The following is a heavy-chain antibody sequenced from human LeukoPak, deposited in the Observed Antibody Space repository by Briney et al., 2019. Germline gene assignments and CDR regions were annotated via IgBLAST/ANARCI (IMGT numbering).Heavy chain of an antibody. CDR1: GYTFSGYY. Sequence: GASVKVSCKASGYTFSGYYMHWVRQAPGQGLEWMGWISPNSGGTNYAQKFQGRVTMTRDTSISTAYMELSRLTSDDTAVYYCARDCCSSGYTWGYWGQGTLVTVSS. CDR3: ARDCCSSGYTWGY. J-gene: IGHJ4*02. D-gene: IGHD5-18*01. CDR2: ISPNSGGT. V-gene: IGHV1-2*02.